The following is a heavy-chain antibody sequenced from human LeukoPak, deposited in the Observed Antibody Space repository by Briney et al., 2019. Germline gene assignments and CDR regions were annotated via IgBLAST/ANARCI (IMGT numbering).Heavy chain of an antibody. V-gene: IGHV3-48*03. J-gene: IGHJ5*02. CDR1: GFTFSSYE. Sequence: GGSLRLSCAASGFTFSSYEMNWVRQAPGKGLEWVSYVSSSGTTIYYADSVKGRFTVTRDNAKNSLYLQMNSLRAEDTALYYCARQVASGFDPWGQGTLVTVSS. CDR2: VSSSGTTI. CDR3: ARQVASGFDP.